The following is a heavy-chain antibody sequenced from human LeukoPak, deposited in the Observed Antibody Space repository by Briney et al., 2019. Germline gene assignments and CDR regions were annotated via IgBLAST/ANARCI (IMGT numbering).Heavy chain of an antibody. CDR3: ARAHTSAPGTLFDY. CDR1: GYTFISYY. D-gene: IGHD3-3*01. V-gene: IGHV1-46*01. Sequence: GASVKVSCKAFGYTFISYYMHWVRQAPGQGLEWMGRTNPSGSSTRYAQKFQGRVTMTKDTSTSTLYMELSSLGSEDTAVYYCARAHTSAPGTLFDYWGQGTLVTVSS. CDR2: TNPSGSST. J-gene: IGHJ4*02.